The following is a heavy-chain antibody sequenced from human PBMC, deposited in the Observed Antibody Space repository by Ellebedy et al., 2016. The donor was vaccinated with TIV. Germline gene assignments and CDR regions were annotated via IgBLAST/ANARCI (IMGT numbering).Heavy chain of an antibody. J-gene: IGHJ6*02. V-gene: IGHV3-23*01. Sequence: PGGSLRLSCAVSGFTFSDCAMSWVRQAPGKGLEWVSVFGGGGRLTYYAEPVKGAFTISRDNAKNTLYMQMNGLRAEDTAVYYCAQSQGPVTTVTKRGMDVWGQGTTVTVSS. CDR3: AQSQGPVTTVTKRGMDV. CDR2: FGGGGRLT. D-gene: IGHD4-17*01. CDR1: GFTFSDCA.